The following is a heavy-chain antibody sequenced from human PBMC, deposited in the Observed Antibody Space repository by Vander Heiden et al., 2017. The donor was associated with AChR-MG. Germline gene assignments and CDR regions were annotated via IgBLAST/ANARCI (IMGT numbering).Heavy chain of an antibody. J-gene: IGHJ6*02. V-gene: IGHV5-10-1*03. Sequence: EVQLVQSGAEVKKPGESLRISCKGSGYSFTRDGISWVRQRPGKGREWMGRIDPSDSYTNYSPSFQGHVTISADKSISTAYLQWSSLKASDTAMYYCARQSTLPYSGYGMDVWGQGTTVTVSS. D-gene: IGHD2-15*01. CDR1: GYSFTRDG. CDR2: IDPSDSYT. CDR3: ARQSTLPYSGYGMDV.